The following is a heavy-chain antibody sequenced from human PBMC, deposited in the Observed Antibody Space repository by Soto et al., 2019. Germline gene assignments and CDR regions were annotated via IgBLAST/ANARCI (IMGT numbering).Heavy chain of an antibody. CDR3: ARGKSSFWSSVPLYFDY. Sequence: QVQLQQWGAGLLKPSETLSLTCAVYGGSFSGYYWSWIRQPPGKGLEWIGEINHSGSTNYNPSLKSRVTISVDTSKNQFSLKLSSVTAADTAVYYCARGKSSFWSSVPLYFDYWGQGTLVTVSS. V-gene: IGHV4-34*01. CDR2: INHSGST. J-gene: IGHJ4*02. CDR1: GGSFSGYY. D-gene: IGHD2-2*01.